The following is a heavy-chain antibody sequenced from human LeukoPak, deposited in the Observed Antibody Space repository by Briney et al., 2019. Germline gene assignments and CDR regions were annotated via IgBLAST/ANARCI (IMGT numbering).Heavy chain of an antibody. V-gene: IGHV3-30*02. CDR3: AELGITMIGGV. Sequence: GGSLRLSCAASGFSFSSYGMHWVRQAPGKGLEWVAFIRYDGNNKYYEDSVKGRFTISRDNPKNTLYLQMSSLRAEDTAVYYCAELGITMIGGVWGKGTTVTISS. CDR2: IRYDGNNK. CDR1: GFSFSSYG. J-gene: IGHJ6*04. D-gene: IGHD3-10*02.